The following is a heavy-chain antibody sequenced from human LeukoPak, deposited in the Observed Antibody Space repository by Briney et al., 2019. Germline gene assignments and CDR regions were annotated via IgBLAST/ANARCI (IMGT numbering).Heavy chain of an antibody. V-gene: IGHV3-9*01. CDR2: ISWNSGSI. J-gene: IGHJ4*02. CDR1: GFTFDDYA. Sequence: GGSLRLSCAASGFTFDDYAMHWVRQAPGKGLEWVSGISWNSGSIGYADSVKGRFTISRDNAKNSLYLQMNSLRAEDTALYYCAKSGGAVADFYYFDYWGQGTLVTVSS. D-gene: IGHD6-19*01. CDR3: AKSGGAVADFYYFDY.